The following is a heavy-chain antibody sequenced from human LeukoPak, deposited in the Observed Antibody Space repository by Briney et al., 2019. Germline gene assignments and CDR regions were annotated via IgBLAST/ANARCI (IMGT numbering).Heavy chain of an antibody. CDR2: IYYSGST. CDR1: GGSISSYY. D-gene: IGHD3-10*01. J-gene: IGHJ6*02. V-gene: IGHV4-59*01. Sequence: SETLSLTCTVSGGSISSYYWSWIRQPPGKGLEWIGYIYYSGSTSYNPFLKSRVTISVDTSKNQFSLKLSSVTAADTAVYYCARVKGEYGMDVWGQGTTVTVSS. CDR3: ARVKGEYGMDV.